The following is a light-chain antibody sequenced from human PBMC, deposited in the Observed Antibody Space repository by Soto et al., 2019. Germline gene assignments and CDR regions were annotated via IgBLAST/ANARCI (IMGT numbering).Light chain of an antibody. V-gene: IGLV2-14*01. CDR2: DVS. CDR3: SSYTSSNTLLYV. CDR1: SSDVGGHNY. J-gene: IGLJ1*01. Sequence: QSVLTQPASVSGSPGQSITISCTGTSSDVGGHNYVSWYQFHPGKAPKLMIYDVSNRPSGVSNRFSGSKSGNTASLTISGLQAEDEADYYCSSYTSSNTLLYVLGTGTKVTVL.